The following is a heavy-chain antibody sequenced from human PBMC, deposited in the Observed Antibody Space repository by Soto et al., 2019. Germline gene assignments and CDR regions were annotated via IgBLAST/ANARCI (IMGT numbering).Heavy chain of an antibody. CDR1: GYDFSTYW. J-gene: IGHJ6*02. D-gene: IGHD5-18*01. CDR3: ARQGGGDGYRYFSGYYFAMDV. CDR2: IYPPDSDT. V-gene: IGHV5-51*01. Sequence: PGESLKISCKGSGYDFSTYWIGWVRQMPGKGLEWMGIIYPPDSDTRYGPSFQGQVTMSVDKSISTAYLQWSSLKASDTAMYYCARQGGGDGYRYFSGYYFAMDVWGQGTTVTVSS.